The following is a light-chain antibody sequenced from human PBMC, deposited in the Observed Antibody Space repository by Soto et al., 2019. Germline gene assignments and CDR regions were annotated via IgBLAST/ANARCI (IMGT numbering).Light chain of an antibody. Sequence: QSALTQPASVSGSPGQSITISCTGTSSDVGVYNFVSWYQQHPDKAPKLMIYDVTNRPSGVSNRFYGSKSGNTASLTISGLQAEDEADYYCSSYTSISTYVFGTGTKLTVL. J-gene: IGLJ1*01. CDR1: SSDVGVYNF. V-gene: IGLV2-14*01. CDR2: DVT. CDR3: SSYTSISTYV.